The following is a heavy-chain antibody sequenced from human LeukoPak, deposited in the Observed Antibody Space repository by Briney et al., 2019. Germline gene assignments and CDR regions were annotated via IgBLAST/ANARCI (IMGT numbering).Heavy chain of an antibody. Sequence: SVKVSCKASGGTFSSYAISWVRQAPGQGLEWMGRIIPILGIANYAQKFQGRVTITADKSTSTAYMELSSLRSEDTAVYYCARGAYYYDSSGYSFDYWGQGTLVTVSS. CDR3: ARGAYYYDSSGYSFDY. CDR2: IIPILGIA. J-gene: IGHJ4*02. CDR1: GGTFSSYA. V-gene: IGHV1-69*04. D-gene: IGHD3-22*01.